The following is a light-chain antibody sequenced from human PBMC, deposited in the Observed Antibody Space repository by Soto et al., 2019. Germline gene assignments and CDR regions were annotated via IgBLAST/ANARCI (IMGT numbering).Light chain of an antibody. CDR3: MEGTHWPLT. CDR2: KVS. V-gene: IGKV2-30*01. CDR1: QSLVCSDGDTY. J-gene: IGKJ4*01. Sequence: DAELTQSPVSLPVTLGQPASISCRSSQSLVCSDGDTYLNWFHQRPGQSPRSLSDKVSNRDSGVRDRFGGSGSGSDFTLKISRVEGEDVGVYYWMEGTHWPLTFGGGTKV.